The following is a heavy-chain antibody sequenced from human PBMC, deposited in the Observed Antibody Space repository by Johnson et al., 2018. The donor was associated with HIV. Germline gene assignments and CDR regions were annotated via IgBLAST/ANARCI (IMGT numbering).Heavy chain of an antibody. Sequence: MLLVESGGGVVRPGGSLRLSCAASGFTFDDYGMSWVRQAPGTGLAWVSGITWNGGSTGYADSVKGRFTISRDNAKNSLYLQMNSLRAEDTALYYCARDRYSSSSGAFDIWGQGTMVTVSS. CDR3: ARDRYSSSSGAFDI. V-gene: IGHV3-20*04. D-gene: IGHD6-6*01. CDR2: ITWNGGST. J-gene: IGHJ3*02. CDR1: GFTFDDYG.